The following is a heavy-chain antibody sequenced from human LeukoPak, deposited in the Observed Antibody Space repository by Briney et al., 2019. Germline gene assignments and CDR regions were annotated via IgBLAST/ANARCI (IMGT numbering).Heavy chain of an antibody. J-gene: IGHJ4*02. CDR3: ARGKYDSSGYPLLGFDY. V-gene: IGHV1-2*02. D-gene: IGHD3-22*01. CDR1: GYTFTAYY. Sequence: ASVKVSCKASGYTFTAYYMHWVRQAPGQGLEWMGWINPNTGGTDYAQRFQGRVTMTRDTSISTAYMELSSLISDDTAVYYCARGKYDSSGYPLLGFDYWGQGTLVTVSS. CDR2: INPNTGGT.